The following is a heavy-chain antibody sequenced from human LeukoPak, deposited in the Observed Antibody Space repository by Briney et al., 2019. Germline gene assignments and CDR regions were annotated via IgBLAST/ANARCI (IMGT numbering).Heavy chain of an antibody. CDR2: ISWNSGSI. D-gene: IGHD6-13*01. CDR3: AKDRKQLGTDAFDI. Sequence: GRSLRLSCAASGFTFDDYAMHWVRQAPGKGLEWVSGISWNSGSIGYADSVKGRFTISRDSAKNSLYLQMNSLRAEDTALYYCAKDRKQLGTDAFDIWGQGTMVTVSS. V-gene: IGHV3-9*01. CDR1: GFTFDDYA. J-gene: IGHJ3*02.